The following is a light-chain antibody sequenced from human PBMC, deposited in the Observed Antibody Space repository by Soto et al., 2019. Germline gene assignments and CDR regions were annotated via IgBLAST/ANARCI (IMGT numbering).Light chain of an antibody. CDR1: QSVSSN. Sequence: EIVLTQSPATLSFSPGERATLSCRASQSVSSNLAWYQQKPGQAPRLLIYGESTRATGIPDRFSGSGSGTELNLTISRLQSEDFAVYYCQQYNNWPRTCGQGTKVDIK. CDR2: GES. CDR3: QQYNNWPRT. V-gene: IGKV3-15*01. J-gene: IGKJ1*01.